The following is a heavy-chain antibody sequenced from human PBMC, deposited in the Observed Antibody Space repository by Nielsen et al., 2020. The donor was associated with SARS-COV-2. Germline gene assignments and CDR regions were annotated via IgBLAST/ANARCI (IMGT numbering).Heavy chain of an antibody. CDR1: GFTFSSYA. D-gene: IGHD2-15*01. Sequence: GESLKISCAASGFTFSSYAMSWVCQAPGKGLEWVSGITGGAGTTYYADSVKGRFTISRDNSKNTLYLQMDNLRAEDTAVYFCASTYSRGYSFYYFDSWGQGTLVTVSS. CDR3: ASTYSRGYSFYYFDS. V-gene: IGHV3-23*01. CDR2: ITGGAGTT. J-gene: IGHJ4*02.